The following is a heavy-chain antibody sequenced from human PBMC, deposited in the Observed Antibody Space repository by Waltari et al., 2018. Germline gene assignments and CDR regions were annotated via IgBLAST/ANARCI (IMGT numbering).Heavy chain of an antibody. D-gene: IGHD3-16*01. V-gene: IGHV1-69*13. J-gene: IGHJ6*02. CDR2: IIPIFGTA. CDR3: AREVGELESYYDYGMDV. CDR1: GGTFSSYA. Sequence: QVQLVQSGAEVKKPGSSVKVSCKASGGTFSSYAISWVRPAPGQGLEWMGGIIPIFGTANYAQKFQGRVTMTADESTSTAYMELSSLRAEDTAVYYCAREVGELESYYDYGMDVWGQGTTVTVSS.